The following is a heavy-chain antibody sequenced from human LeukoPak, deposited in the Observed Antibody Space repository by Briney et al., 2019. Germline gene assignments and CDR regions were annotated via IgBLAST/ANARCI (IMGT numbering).Heavy chain of an antibody. J-gene: IGHJ4*02. Sequence: GGSLRLSCAASGFTFSRFWMSWVRQAPGKGPEWVANIKQDGSDKYYVDSVKGRFTISRDNAKSSLFLQMSSLGAEDTAVYYCVRVDGTGWNSWGQGTLVTVSS. V-gene: IGHV3-7*01. CDR2: IKQDGSDK. CDR1: GFTFSRFW. D-gene: IGHD6-19*01. CDR3: VRVDGTGWNS.